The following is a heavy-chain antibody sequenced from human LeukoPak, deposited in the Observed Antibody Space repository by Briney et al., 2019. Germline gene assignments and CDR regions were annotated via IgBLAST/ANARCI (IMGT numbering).Heavy chain of an antibody. V-gene: IGHV3-7*01. CDR3: ARGSTMIVVVTKPFDY. D-gene: IGHD3-22*01. CDR2: IKQDGSEK. Sequence: GGSLRLSCAASGFTFSSYWMSWVRQAPGKGLEWVANIKQDGSEKYYVDSVKGRFTISRDNAKNSLYLQMNSLRAEDTAVYYCARGSTMIVVVTKPFDYWGQGTLVTVSS. J-gene: IGHJ4*02. CDR1: GFTFSSYW.